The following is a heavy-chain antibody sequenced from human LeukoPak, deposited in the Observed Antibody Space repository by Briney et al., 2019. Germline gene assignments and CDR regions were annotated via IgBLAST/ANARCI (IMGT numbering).Heavy chain of an antibody. CDR1: GYTFTHYG. J-gene: IGHJ4*02. CDR2: ISAYNGHT. CDR3: ARNAYTRCRTATPGFDY. Sequence: AAVTVSFKSSGYTFTHYGINWVRQPPGQGLEWMGCISAYNGHTNYAQKLQGRVTMTTDTSTSTAYMERRSCRSDDTAVYYCARNAYTRCRTATPGFDYWGQGTLVNVSS. D-gene: IGHD3-16*01. V-gene: IGHV1-18*01.